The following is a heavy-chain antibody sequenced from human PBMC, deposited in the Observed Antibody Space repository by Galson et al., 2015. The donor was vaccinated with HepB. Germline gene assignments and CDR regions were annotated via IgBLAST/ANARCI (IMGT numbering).Heavy chain of an antibody. CDR2: INTANGDT. Sequence: SVKVSCKASGYTFTLYGIHWVRQAPGQRLEWMGWINTANGDTRYSQTLKDRLTIARDTSASTVYMELSSLRSEDTALFYCARVFGPLVHDYSDNSVYTFYFDYWGQGTLVTVSS. V-gene: IGHV1-3*04. CDR3: ARVFGPLVHDYSDNSVYTFYFDY. D-gene: IGHD3-22*01. J-gene: IGHJ4*02. CDR1: GYTFTLYG.